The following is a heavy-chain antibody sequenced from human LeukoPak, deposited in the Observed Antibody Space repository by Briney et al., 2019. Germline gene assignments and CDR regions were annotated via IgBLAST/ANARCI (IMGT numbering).Heavy chain of an antibody. CDR1: GGSISSSSYY. Sequence: SETLSLTCTVSGGSISSSSYYWGWIRQPPGKGLEWIGSIYYSGSTYYNPSLKSRVTISVDTSKNQFSLKLSSVTAADTAVYYCARSVWGLGSFTGLDPWGQGTLVTVSS. CDR2: IYYSGST. D-gene: IGHD5/OR15-5a*01. V-gene: IGHV4-39*01. J-gene: IGHJ5*02. CDR3: ARSVWGLGSFTGLDP.